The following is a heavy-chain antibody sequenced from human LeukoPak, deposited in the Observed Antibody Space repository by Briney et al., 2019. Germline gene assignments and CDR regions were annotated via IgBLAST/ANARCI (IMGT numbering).Heavy chain of an antibody. CDR2: ITTNGAST. CDR1: GFIFSDYY. D-gene: IGHD3-9*01. CDR3: ARDSYQDPEYYDILTGYYRAY. Sequence: GGSLRLSCAASGFIFSDYYMTWIRQAPGKGLEWISYITTNGASTYYADSVKGRFTISRDNSKNTLYLQMNSLRAEDTAVYYCARDSYQDPEYYDILTGYYRAYWGQGTLVTVSS. V-gene: IGHV3-11*01. J-gene: IGHJ4*02.